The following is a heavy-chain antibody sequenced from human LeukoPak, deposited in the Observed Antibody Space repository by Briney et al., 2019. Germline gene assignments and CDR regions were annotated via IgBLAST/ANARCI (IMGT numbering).Heavy chain of an antibody. CDR1: GGSFSGYY. J-gene: IGHJ4*02. CDR2: ISHSGST. CDR3: ATHLQGITYYYFDY. D-gene: IGHD1-14*01. V-gene: IGHV4-34*01. Sequence: TSETLSLTRAVYGGSFSGYYWSWIRQPPGKGLEWIGEISHSGSTHYNPSLKSRATISLDTSKNQFSLKLSSVTAADTAMYYCATHLQGITYYYFDYWGQGTLVTVSS.